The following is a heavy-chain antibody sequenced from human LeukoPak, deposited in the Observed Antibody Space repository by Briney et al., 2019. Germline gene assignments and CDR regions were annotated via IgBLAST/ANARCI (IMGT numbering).Heavy chain of an antibody. CDR1: GFTFSSYV. J-gene: IGHJ4*02. Sequence: GRSLRLSCAASGFTFSSYVMHWVRQAPGKGLEWVAVISYDGSNKYYADSVKGRFTISGDNSKNTLYLQMNSLRAEDTAVYYCAKQRGKPRGYYDSSGYYYFDYWGQGTLVTVSS. D-gene: IGHD3-22*01. CDR2: ISYDGSNK. V-gene: IGHV3-30*18. CDR3: AKQRGKPRGYYDSSGYYYFDY.